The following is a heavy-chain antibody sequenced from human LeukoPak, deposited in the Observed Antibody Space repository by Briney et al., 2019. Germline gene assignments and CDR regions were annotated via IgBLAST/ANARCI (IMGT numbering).Heavy chain of an antibody. CDR3: AKEGGYCSSSTCPRRMDV. Sequence: GGSLRLPCAASGFTFSNYYMYWVRQAPGKGLEWVSAISDSGASTYYADSVKGRVTISRDDSKNTLYLQMNSLRAEDTAVYYCAKEGGYCSSSTCPRRMDVWGQGTTVTVSS. D-gene: IGHD2-2*03. J-gene: IGHJ6*02. CDR1: GFTFSNYY. V-gene: IGHV3-23*01. CDR2: ISDSGAST.